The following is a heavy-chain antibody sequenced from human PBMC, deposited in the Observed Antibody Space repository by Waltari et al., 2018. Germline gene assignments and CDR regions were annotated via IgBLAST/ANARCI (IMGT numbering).Heavy chain of an antibody. CDR3: VTGRIMKSVSGILVIEPGIRDRYFQF. V-gene: IGHV1-24*01. CDR2: FDSEQRDT. Sequence: QVQVVKSGAEVKNPGASGKVSCKVTGYSHYELSMHWLRQAPGKGLEWMGGFDSEQRDTVYHRNVQGRVTITEDTSTTAAYLQLIRVRLDETDVYYCVTGRIMKSVSGILVIEPGIRDRYFQFSGQGTLVVVSS. D-gene: IGHD3-16*02. J-gene: IGHJ1*01. CDR1: GYSHYELS.